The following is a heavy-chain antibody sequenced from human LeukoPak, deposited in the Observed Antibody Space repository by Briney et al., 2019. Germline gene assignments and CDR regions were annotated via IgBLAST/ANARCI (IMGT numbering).Heavy chain of an antibody. Sequence: SETLSLTCTVSGGSISSYYWSWIRRPPGKGLEWIGYIYYSGSTNYNPSLKSRVTISVDTSKNQFSLKLSSVTAADTAVYYCARGGLRYFDPFDYWGQGTLVTVSS. D-gene: IGHD3-9*01. CDR1: GGSISSYY. CDR2: IYYSGST. J-gene: IGHJ4*02. V-gene: IGHV4-59*01. CDR3: ARGGLRYFDPFDY.